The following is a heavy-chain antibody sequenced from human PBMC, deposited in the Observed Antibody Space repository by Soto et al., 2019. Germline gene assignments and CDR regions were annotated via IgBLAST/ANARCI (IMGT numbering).Heavy chain of an antibody. Sequence: PSETLSLTCTVSGGSISSYYWSWIRQPPGKGLEWIGYIYYSGSTYYNPSLKSRVTISVDTSKNQFSLKLSSVTAADTAVYYCARQLTMVRGVIYYYYGMDVWGQGTTVTVSS. D-gene: IGHD3-10*01. CDR1: GGSISSYY. J-gene: IGHJ6*02. CDR2: IYYSGST. V-gene: IGHV4-59*08. CDR3: ARQLTMVRGVIYYYYGMDV.